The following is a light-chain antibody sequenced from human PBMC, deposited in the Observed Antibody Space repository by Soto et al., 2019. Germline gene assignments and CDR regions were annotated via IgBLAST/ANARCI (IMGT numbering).Light chain of an antibody. V-gene: IGKV3-20*01. CDR3: QQFSSYSLT. Sequence: EFVLTQSPGTLSLSPGERATLSCRASQTVRNNYLAWYQQKPGQAPRLLIYDASSRATGIPDRFSGGGSGTHFTLTISRRAPEDFAVYYCQQFSSYSLTFGGGTKVDIK. J-gene: IGKJ4*01. CDR2: DAS. CDR1: QTVRNNY.